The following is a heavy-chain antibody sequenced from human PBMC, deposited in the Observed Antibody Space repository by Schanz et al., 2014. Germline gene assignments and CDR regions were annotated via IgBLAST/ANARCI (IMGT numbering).Heavy chain of an antibody. CDR1: AAFISRYY. Sequence: QVQLQESGPGLVKPSETLSLTCTVSAAFISRYYWSWVRQAPGKGLEWIGEINHSANTTYNPSLKSRVTIPVYSSKNQFSLMLNSVTAADTAVYYCARRHHFRSGPYYYYYMDVWGKGTTVTVSS. D-gene: IGHD3-3*02. J-gene: IGHJ6*03. CDR3: ARRHHFRSGPYYYYYMDV. CDR2: INHSANT. V-gene: IGHV4-59*12.